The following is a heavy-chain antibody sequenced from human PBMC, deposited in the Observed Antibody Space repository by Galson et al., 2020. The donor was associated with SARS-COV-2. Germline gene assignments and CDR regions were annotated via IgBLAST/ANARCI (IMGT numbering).Heavy chain of an antibody. Sequence: SQTLSLTCTVSGGSVSSGTYYWNWIRQPPGKGLEWIGNFYYSGSTNYNPSLKSRVTISVDSSKNQFSLKLSSVTAADSAVYYCARVAVYYYGSGTYSEYYYAMDVWGQGTTVTVSS. CDR1: GGSVSSGTYY. CDR3: ARVAVYYYGSGTYSEYYYAMDV. V-gene: IGHV4-61*01. J-gene: IGHJ6*02. CDR2: FYYSGST. D-gene: IGHD3-10*01.